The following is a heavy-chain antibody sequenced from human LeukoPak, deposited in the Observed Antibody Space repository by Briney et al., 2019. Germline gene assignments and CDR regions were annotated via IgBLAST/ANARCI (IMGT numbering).Heavy chain of an antibody. Sequence: SETLSLTCTVSGVSISSYYWSWIRQPPGKGLEWIGYIYYSENTNYNSSLKSRVTISEDTSKNQFSLNLTSVTVADTAVYYCAGGNFYDSSGHPYHFHYWGQGTLVTVPS. V-gene: IGHV4-59*01. CDR1: GVSISSYY. CDR2: IYYSENT. CDR3: AGGNFYDSSGHPYHFHY. D-gene: IGHD3-22*01. J-gene: IGHJ4*02.